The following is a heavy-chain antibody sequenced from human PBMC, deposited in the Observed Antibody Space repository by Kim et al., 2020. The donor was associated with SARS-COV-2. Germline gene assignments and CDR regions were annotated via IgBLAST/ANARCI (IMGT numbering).Heavy chain of an antibody. V-gene: IGHV1-69*01. CDR3: ARAIYYDSSGYYDY. D-gene: IGHD3-22*01. Sequence: EQKFQGRVTITADESKSTAYMELSSLRSEDTAVYYCARAIYYDSSGYYDYWGQGTLVTVSS. J-gene: IGHJ4*02.